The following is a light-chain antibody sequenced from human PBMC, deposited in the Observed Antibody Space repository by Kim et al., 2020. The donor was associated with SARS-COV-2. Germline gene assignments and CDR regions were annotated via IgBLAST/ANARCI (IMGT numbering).Light chain of an antibody. CDR1: KLGDKY. V-gene: IGLV3-1*01. J-gene: IGLJ1*01. CDR3: QAWDSSTFYV. CDR2: QGN. Sequence: SPGQTASITCSVDKLGDKYACWYQQKPGQSPGLVIYQGNKRPSGIPERVSGSNSGNTATLTISGTQAMDEADYYCQAWDSSTFYVFGTGTKVTVL.